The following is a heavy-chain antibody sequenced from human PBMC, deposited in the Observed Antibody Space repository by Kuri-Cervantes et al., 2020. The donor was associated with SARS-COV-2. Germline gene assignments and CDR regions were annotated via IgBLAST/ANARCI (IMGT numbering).Heavy chain of an antibody. V-gene: IGHV4-34*01. CDR2: INHSGNT. Sequence: SETLSPTCAVYGGSFSDYYWSWVRQLQGKGLEWIGEINHSGNTNYDPSLKIRVTISVDTSKNQFSLKLTSVTAADTALYFCAGHGRSAGKDYELDSWGLGALVTVSS. CDR1: GGSFSDYY. J-gene: IGHJ4*02. CDR3: AGHGRSAGKDYELDS. D-gene: IGHD4-17*01.